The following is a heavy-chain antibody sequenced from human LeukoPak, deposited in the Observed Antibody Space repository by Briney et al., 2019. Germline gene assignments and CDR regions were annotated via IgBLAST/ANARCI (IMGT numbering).Heavy chain of an antibody. CDR3: AREKVRYCSGGSCYKDYYYYYMDV. CDR1: GFTFSSYE. J-gene: IGHJ6*03. Sequence: GGSLRLSCAASGFTFSSYEMNWVRQAPGKGLEWVSYISSSGSTIYYADSVKGRFTISRDNAKNSLYLQMNSLRAEDTAVYYCAREKVRYCSGGSCYKDYYYYYMDVWGKGTTVTISS. V-gene: IGHV3-48*03. CDR2: ISSSGSTI. D-gene: IGHD2-15*01.